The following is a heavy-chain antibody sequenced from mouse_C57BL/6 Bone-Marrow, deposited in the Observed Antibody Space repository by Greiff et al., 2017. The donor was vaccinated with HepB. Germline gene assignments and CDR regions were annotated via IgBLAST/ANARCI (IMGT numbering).Heavy chain of an antibody. CDR1: GFTFSDAW. V-gene: IGHV6-6*01. CDR2: IRNKANNHAT. Sequence: EVMLVESGGGLVQPGGSMKLSCAASGFTFSDAWTDWVRQSPEKGLEWVAEIRNKANNHATYYAESVKGRFTISRDDSKSSVYLQMDSLRAADTGIYFCTWGGWLLGNWYFDVWGTGTTVTVSS. J-gene: IGHJ1*03. CDR3: TWGGWLLGNWYFDV. D-gene: IGHD2-3*01.